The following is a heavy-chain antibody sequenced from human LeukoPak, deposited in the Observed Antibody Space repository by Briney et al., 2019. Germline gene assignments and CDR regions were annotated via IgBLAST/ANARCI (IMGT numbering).Heavy chain of an antibody. D-gene: IGHD6-13*01. CDR1: GFTFSSYG. Sequence: PGGSLRLSCAASGFTFSSYGMHWVHQAPGKGLEWVAVISYDGSNKYYADSVKGRFTISRDNSKNSLYLQMNSLRAEDTAVYYCARLIAAAALNNWFDPWGQGTLVTVSS. V-gene: IGHV3-30*03. J-gene: IGHJ5*02. CDR2: ISYDGSNK. CDR3: ARLIAAAALNNWFDP.